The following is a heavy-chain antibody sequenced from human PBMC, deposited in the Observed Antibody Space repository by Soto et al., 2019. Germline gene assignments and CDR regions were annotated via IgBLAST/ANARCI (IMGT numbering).Heavy chain of an antibody. CDR2: IGTAGDT. Sequence: GGSLRLSCAASGFTFSSYDMHWVRQATGKGLEWVSAIGTAGDTYYPGSVKGRFTISRENAKNSLYLQMNSLRAGDTAAYYCARAPTGGGYYYYGMDVWGQGTTVTVSS. V-gene: IGHV3-13*01. CDR1: GFTFSSYD. J-gene: IGHJ6*02. CDR3: ARAPTGGGYYYYGMDV. D-gene: IGHD4-4*01.